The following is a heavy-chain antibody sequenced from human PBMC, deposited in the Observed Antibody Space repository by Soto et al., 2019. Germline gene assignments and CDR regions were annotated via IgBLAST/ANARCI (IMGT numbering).Heavy chain of an antibody. J-gene: IGHJ4*02. D-gene: IGHD4-17*01. CDR2: ISAYNGNT. CDR3: ARISVATVIYFDY. CDR1: GYTFTSYY. V-gene: IGHV1-18*01. Sequence: ASVKVSCKASGYTFTSYYMHWVRQAPGQGLEWMGWISAYNGNTNYAQKLQGRVTMTTDTSTSTAYMELRSLRSDDTAVYYCARISVATVIYFDYWGQGTLVTVSS.